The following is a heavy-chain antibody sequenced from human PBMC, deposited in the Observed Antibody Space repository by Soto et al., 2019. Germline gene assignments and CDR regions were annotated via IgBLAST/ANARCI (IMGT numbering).Heavy chain of an antibody. V-gene: IGHV1-69*01. CDR2: IIPLTETP. Sequence: QVQVVQSGAEVKKPGSSVKVSCKASGGTFSNYAISWVRQAPGHGLEWVGGIIPLTETPDYAQTVQGRLTITADEITSAAYMELSSLRSDDKAVYYCAIVTRNSWTCEFWGQGTLVTVSS. D-gene: IGHD6-13*01. CDR3: AIVTRNSWTCEF. CDR1: GGTFSNYA. J-gene: IGHJ4*02.